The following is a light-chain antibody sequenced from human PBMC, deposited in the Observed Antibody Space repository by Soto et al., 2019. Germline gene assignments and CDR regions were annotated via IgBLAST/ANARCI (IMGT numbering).Light chain of an antibody. J-gene: IGKJ4*01. CDR2: GAS. CDR3: HQYNNWPPA. CDR1: HSVSSN. Sequence: EIVMTQSPATLSVSPEERATLSCRASHSVSSNLAWYQQKPGQAPRLLIYGASTRATGIPARFSGSGSGTEFTLTISSLQSEDFAVYYCHQYNNWPPAFGGGTKVEIK. V-gene: IGKV3-15*01.